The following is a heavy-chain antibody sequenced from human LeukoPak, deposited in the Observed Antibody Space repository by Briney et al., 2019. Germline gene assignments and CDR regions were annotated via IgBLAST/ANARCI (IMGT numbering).Heavy chain of an antibody. Sequence: PGGSLRLSCAASGFTFSSYAMNWVRQAPGKGLEWVSAISGGGGSTYYADSVKGRFTISRDNSKNTLYLQMNSLRAEDTAVYYCAKGGDYDFWSGSDYWGQGTLVTVSS. V-gene: IGHV3-23*01. CDR1: GFTFSSYA. CDR3: AKGGDYDFWSGSDY. D-gene: IGHD3-3*01. J-gene: IGHJ4*02. CDR2: ISGGGGST.